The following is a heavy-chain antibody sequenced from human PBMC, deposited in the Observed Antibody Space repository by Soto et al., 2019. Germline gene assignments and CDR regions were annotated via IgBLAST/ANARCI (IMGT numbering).Heavy chain of an antibody. Sequence: SETLSLTCAVYGGSFSGYYWSWIRQPPGKGLEWIGEINHSGSTNYNPSLKSRVTISVDTSKNQFSLKLSSVTAADTAVYYCARVGSYRKGSDYWGQGTLVTVSS. CDR2: INHSGST. J-gene: IGHJ4*02. V-gene: IGHV4-34*01. CDR3: ARVGSYRKGSDY. CDR1: GGSFSGYY. D-gene: IGHD5-18*01.